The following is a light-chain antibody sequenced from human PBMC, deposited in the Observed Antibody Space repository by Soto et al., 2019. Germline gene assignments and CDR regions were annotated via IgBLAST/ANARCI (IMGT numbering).Light chain of an antibody. CDR2: DVS. J-gene: IGLJ1*01. Sequence: QSALTQPRSVSGSPGPSVTISCTGTSSDVGGYNYVSWYQQHPGKAPKLMISDVSKRPSGVPDRVSGSKSGNTASLTISGLQGEDEADYYCCSYAGSYTYVFGTGTKVTV. V-gene: IGLV2-11*01. CDR3: CSYAGSYTYV. CDR1: SSDVGGYNY.